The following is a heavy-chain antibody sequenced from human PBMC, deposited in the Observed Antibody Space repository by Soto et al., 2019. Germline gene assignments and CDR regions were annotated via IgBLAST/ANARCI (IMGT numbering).Heavy chain of an antibody. V-gene: IGHV4-34*01. Sequence: QVQLQQWGAGLLKPSETLSLTCAVYGGSFSGYYWHCIRQPPGKGLEWIGEINHSGSTNYNPSLMSRVTVSVEPSTTQFSLMLISVTVADTAVYYCARGWGRIFDYWGQGTLVTVSS. D-gene: IGHD7-27*01. CDR3: ARGWGRIFDY. CDR1: GGSFSGYY. CDR2: INHSGST. J-gene: IGHJ4*02.